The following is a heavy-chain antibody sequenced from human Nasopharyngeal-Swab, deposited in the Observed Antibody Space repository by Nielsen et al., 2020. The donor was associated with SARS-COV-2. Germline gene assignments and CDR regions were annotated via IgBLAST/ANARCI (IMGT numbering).Heavy chain of an antibody. J-gene: IGHJ3*02. CDR2: TYYRSKWYN. CDR1: GDSVSRKSAA. V-gene: IGHV6-1*01. D-gene: IGHD3-10*01. CDR3: ARGEDGGFDDAFDI. Sequence: SETLSLTCAISGDSVSRKSAAWNWIRQSPSRGLEWLGRTYYRSKWYNDYAVSVKSRITINPDTSKNQFSLQLSSVTPEDTAVYYCARGEDGGFDDAFDIWGQGAMVTVSS.